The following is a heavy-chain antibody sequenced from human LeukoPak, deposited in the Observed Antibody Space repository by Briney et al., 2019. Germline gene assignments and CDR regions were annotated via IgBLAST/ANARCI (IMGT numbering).Heavy chain of an antibody. V-gene: IGHV3-9*01. CDR2: ISWNSGSI. J-gene: IGHJ4*02. Sequence: PGGSLRLSCAASGFTFDDYAMHWVRQAPGKGLEWVSGISWNSGSIGYADSVKGRFTISRDNAKNSLYLQMNSLRAEDTAVYYCARDGIYRGVVVASDYWGQGTLVTVSS. CDR3: ARDGIYRGVVVASDY. CDR1: GFTFDDYA. D-gene: IGHD2-15*01.